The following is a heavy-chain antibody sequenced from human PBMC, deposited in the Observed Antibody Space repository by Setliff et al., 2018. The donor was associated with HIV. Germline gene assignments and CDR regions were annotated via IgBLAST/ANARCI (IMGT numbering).Heavy chain of an antibody. CDR3: ARVRGRGYYTLLYYFDD. CDR1: EFTFSDYS. J-gene: IGHJ4*02. CDR2: ITSAGTI. D-gene: IGHD3-3*01. V-gene: IGHV3-11*01. Sequence: GGSLRLSCTASEFTFSDYSMSWVRQAPGKGLEWVSYITSAGTIYYADSVKGRFTISRDNAKNSLYLQMNSLRAEDTAVYCCARVRGRGYYTLLYYFDDWGQGTLVTVSS.